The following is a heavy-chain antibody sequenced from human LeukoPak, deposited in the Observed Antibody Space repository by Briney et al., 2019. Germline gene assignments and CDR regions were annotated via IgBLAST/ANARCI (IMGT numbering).Heavy chain of an antibody. CDR1: GFTVSSNY. D-gene: IGHD2-2*01. J-gene: IGHJ4*02. V-gene: IGHV3-53*05. CDR2: IYSGDSGGST. CDR3: AKRGYQLPQSPQVGDY. Sequence: PGGSLRLSCAASGFTVSSNYMSWVRQAPGKGLEWVSIIYSGDSGGSTYYADSVKGRFTISRDNSKNTLYLQMNSLRGEDTAVYYCAKRGYQLPQSPQVGDYWGQGTLVTVSS.